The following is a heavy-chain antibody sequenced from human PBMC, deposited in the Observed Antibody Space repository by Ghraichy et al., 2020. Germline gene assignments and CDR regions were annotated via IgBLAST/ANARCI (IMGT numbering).Heavy chain of an antibody. D-gene: IGHD4/OR15-4a*01. Sequence: GGSLRLSCAASGFTFSDYSMNWIRQAPGKGLEWVSLINSGGSTMSYSDSVEGRFTISRDNARNSLYLQMSSLRADDTAVYFCARGSAEYGDTFFDYWGQGALVTVSS. CDR2: INSGGSTM. CDR3: ARGSAEYGDTFFDY. CDR1: GFTFSDYS. V-gene: IGHV3-11*01. J-gene: IGHJ4*02.